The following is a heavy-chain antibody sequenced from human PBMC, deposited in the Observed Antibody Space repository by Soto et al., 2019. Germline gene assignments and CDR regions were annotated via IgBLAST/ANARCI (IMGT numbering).Heavy chain of an antibody. D-gene: IGHD4-4*01. V-gene: IGHV1-18*01. J-gene: IGHJ5*02. CDR1: GYTFTNYG. Sequence: QVQLVQSGAEVKKPGASVKVSCKASGYTFTNYGITWVRQAPGQGLDWMGWISTYNGKTNYAQILQGRVTLTTDTXXSTAYMELRSLRSDDSAVYYCAAISILDPYRWLDPWGQGTLVTVSS. CDR2: ISTYNGKT. CDR3: AAISILDPYRWLDP.